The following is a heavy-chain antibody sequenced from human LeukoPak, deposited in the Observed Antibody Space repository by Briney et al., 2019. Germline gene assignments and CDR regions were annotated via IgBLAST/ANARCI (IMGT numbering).Heavy chain of an antibody. CDR1: GGSISSYY. D-gene: IGHD2/OR15-2a*01. CDR2: IYYSGST. J-gene: IGHJ6*02. CDR3: ASSRGRYYYYGMDV. V-gene: IGHV4-59*12. Sequence: SETLSLTCTVSGGSISSYYWSWIRQPPGKGLEWIGYIYYSGSTNYNPSLKSRVTISVDTSKNQFSLKLSSVTAADTAVYYCASSRGRYYYYGMDVWGQGTTVTVSS.